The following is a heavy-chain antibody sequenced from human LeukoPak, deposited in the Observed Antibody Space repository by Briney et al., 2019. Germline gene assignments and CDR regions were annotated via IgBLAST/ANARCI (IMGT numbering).Heavy chain of an antibody. D-gene: IGHD6-13*01. CDR1: GGSFSGYY. J-gene: IGHJ5*02. Sequence: PSETLSLTCAVYGGSFSGYYWSWIRQPPGKGLEWIGEIIHSGSTNHNPSLKSRVTISVDTSKNQFSLKLSSVTAADTAVYYCARGRQLVPRWFDPWGQGTLVTVSS. V-gene: IGHV4-34*01. CDR2: IIHSGST. CDR3: ARGRQLVPRWFDP.